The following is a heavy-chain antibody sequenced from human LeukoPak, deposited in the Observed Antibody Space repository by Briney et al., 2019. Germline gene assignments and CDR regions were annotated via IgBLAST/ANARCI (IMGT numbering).Heavy chain of an antibody. Sequence: SETLSLTCTVSGGSISSGGYYWSWIRQPPGKGLEWIGYIYHSGSTYYNPSLKSRVTISVDRSKNQFSLKLSSVTAADTAVYYCARDRGIVGATTADYWGQGTLVTVSS. D-gene: IGHD1-26*01. V-gene: IGHV4-30-2*01. CDR3: ARDRGIVGATTADY. CDR1: GGSISSGGYY. CDR2: IYHSGST. J-gene: IGHJ4*02.